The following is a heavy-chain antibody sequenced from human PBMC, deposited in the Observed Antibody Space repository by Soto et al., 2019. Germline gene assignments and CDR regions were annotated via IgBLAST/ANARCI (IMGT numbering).Heavy chain of an antibody. D-gene: IGHD1-1*01. CDR3: TRGPRSTSTGTGAF. V-gene: IGHV3-74*01. J-gene: IGHJ4*02. CDR2: INDDGIST. Sequence: GGSLRLSCAASGFTFSMYWMHWVRQVPGKGPEWVSRINDDGISTNYADSVKGRFTISRDNAKNTLYLQMNALRVEDTAVYCCTRGPRSTSTGTGAFWGQGTMVTVYS. CDR1: GFTFSMYW.